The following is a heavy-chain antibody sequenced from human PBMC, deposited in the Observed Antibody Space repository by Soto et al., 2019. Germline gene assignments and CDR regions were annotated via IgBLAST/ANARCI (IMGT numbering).Heavy chain of an antibody. V-gene: IGHV3-72*01. Sequence: EVQLVESGGALVQPGGSLRLSCAASGFTFSDHHMDWVRQAPGKGLEWVGRTRNKGNSYTTEYAASVKGRFTISRDESKNSLYLQMNRLTPGDTAVYYCAVVGATRAYWGQGTLVTASS. CDR2: TRNKGNSYTT. J-gene: IGHJ4*02. CDR3: AVVGATRAY. D-gene: IGHD1-26*01. CDR1: GFTFSDHH.